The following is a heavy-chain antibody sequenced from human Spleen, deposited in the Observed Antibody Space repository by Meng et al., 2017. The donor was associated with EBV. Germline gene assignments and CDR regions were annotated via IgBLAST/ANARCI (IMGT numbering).Heavy chain of an antibody. CDR2: IYWDGDK. V-gene: IGHV2-5*02. D-gene: IGHD3-16*02. Sequence: QITLKESGPTLVKPXXTLTLTCTFSGFSLSSDEVGVGWIRQPPGKALEWRALIYWDGDKRYSPSLKSRLTITKNTSRNQVVLAMTNMDPVDTATYYCARGLSSFDYWGQGTLVTVSS. CDR3: ARGLSSFDY. J-gene: IGHJ4*02. CDR1: GFSLSSDEVG.